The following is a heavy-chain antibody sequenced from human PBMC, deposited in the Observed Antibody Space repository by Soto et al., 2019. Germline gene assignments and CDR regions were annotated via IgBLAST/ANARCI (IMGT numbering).Heavy chain of an antibody. CDR3: ASYGGDSAGYEYFQR. Sequence: EVQVLESGGGLEPPGGSLRLSCVTSGFTFTSYGMSWVRQAPGKGLEWVSAISGSSDTYYPGSVKGRFTISRDNSRSTLYLQMNSLRAEYTALYYCASYGGDSAGYEYFQRWGQGRLVTVSS. D-gene: IGHD4-17*01. J-gene: IGHJ1*01. CDR1: GFTFTSYG. CDR2: ISGSSDT. V-gene: IGHV3-23*01.